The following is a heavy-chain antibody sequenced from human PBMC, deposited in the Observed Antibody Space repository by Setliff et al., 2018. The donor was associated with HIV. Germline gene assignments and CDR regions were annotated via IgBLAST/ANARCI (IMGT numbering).Heavy chain of an antibody. J-gene: IGHJ6*03. CDR1: GGSVIKDNFY. V-gene: IGHV4-39*01. D-gene: IGHD1-1*01. Sequence: SETLSLTCSVSGGSVIKDNFYWGWIRQAPAKGLEWIGTLYDTGRTYYNPPLKSRVSIFVDTTKNEFSLNLRSVTAADTAVYFCARHMEFYYYYMDVWGKGTTVTVSS. CDR3: ARHMEFYYYYMDV. CDR2: LYDTGRT.